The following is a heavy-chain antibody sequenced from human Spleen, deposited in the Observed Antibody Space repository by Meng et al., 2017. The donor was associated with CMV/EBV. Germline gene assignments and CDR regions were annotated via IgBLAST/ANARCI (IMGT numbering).Heavy chain of an antibody. D-gene: IGHD2-21*02. CDR3: ARGWGRFDY. CDR2: ISRSGNTR. J-gene: IGHJ4*02. V-gene: IGHV3-48*03. Sequence: GGSLRLSCAASGFTFSSYEMSWVRQAPGKGLEWVSYISRSGNTRHYADSVEGRFTISRDNAKNSLYLQMNSLRAEDTAVYYCARGWGRFDYWGQGTLVTVSS. CDR1: GFTFSSYE.